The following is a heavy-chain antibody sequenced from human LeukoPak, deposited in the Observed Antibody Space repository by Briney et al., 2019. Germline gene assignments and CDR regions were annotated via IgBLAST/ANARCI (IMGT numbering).Heavy chain of an antibody. CDR3: ARDRYKAQWLVLED. Sequence: GGSLRLSCAASGFTFDDYAMHWVRQAPGKGLEWVSGISWNSGSIGYADSVKGRFTLSRDNAKNSLSLQMNSLRVEDTALYYCARDRYKAQWLVLEDWGRGTLVTVSS. V-gene: IGHV3-9*01. CDR1: GFTFDDYA. CDR2: ISWNSGSI. D-gene: IGHD6-19*01. J-gene: IGHJ4*02.